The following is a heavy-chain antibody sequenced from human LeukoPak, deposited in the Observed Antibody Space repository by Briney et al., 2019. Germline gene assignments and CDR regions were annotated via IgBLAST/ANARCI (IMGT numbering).Heavy chain of an antibody. V-gene: IGHV3-48*02. CDR2: INSSSSTI. Sequence: GGSLRLSCAASGFTFSSYSMNWVRQAPGKGLEWVSYINSSSSTIYYADSVKGRFTISRDNAKNSLYLQMSSLKDEDTAVYYCARGRYDSSGYRVDYWGQGTLVTVSS. CDR3: ARGRYDSSGYRVDY. CDR1: GFTFSSYS. J-gene: IGHJ4*02. D-gene: IGHD3-22*01.